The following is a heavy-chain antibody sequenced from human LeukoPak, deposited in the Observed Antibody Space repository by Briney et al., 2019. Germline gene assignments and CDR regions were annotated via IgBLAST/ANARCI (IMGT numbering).Heavy chain of an antibody. J-gene: IGHJ4*02. CDR2: ISGSSTYT. CDR3: ARVRDLYRDY. CDR1: GFTFSNYA. V-gene: IGHV3-21*01. D-gene: IGHD5-12*01. Sequence: GGSLRLSCAASGFTFSNYAMSWVCQAPGKGLEWVSSISGSSTYTFYADSVMGRFTISRDNAKNSMYLHMSSLRAEDTAVYYCARVRDLYRDYWGQGILVTVSS.